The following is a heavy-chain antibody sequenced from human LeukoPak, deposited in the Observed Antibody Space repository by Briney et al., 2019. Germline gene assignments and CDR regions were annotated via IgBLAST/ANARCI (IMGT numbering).Heavy chain of an antibody. CDR1: GYTFTSYY. V-gene: IGHV1-46*03. D-gene: IGHD1-26*01. CDR3: ARATWTDSGSYYYYYYMDV. Sequence: ASVKVSCKASGYTFTSYYMHWVRQAPGQGLEWMGIINPSGGSTIYAQKFQGRVTMTRDTSTSTVYMELSSLRSEDTAVYYCARATWTDSGSYYYYYYMDVWGKGTTVTVSS. J-gene: IGHJ6*03. CDR2: INPSGGST.